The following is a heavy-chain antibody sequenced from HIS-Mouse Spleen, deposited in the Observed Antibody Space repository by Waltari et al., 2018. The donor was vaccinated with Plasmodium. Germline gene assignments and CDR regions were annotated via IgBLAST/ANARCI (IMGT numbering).Heavy chain of an antibody. J-gene: IGHJ1*01. CDR1: GYTFTGYY. D-gene: IGHD6-13*01. CDR2: INPNSGGT. Sequence: QVQLVQSGAEVKKPGASVKVSCKASGYTFTGYYMHWVRQAPGQGLEWMGWINPNSGGTNHSQKFQGRVTMTSDTSISPAYMELSRLGSDDTAVYYCARVLGYKAAAGTFVEYFQHWGQGTLVTVSS. V-gene: IGHV1-2*02. CDR3: ARVLGYKAAAGTFVEYFQH.